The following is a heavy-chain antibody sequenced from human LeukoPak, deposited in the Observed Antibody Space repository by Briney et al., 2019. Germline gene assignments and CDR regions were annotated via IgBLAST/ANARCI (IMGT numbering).Heavy chain of an antibody. CDR2: INPNSGGT. Sequence: ASVKVSCKASGYTFTGYYMHWVRHAPGQGREWMGWINPNSGGTNYAQKFQGRVTMTRDTSISTAYMELRRLRSDDTAVYYCARDLGGGYYGSGSYMFFDPWGQGTLVTVSS. J-gene: IGHJ5*02. V-gene: IGHV1-2*02. D-gene: IGHD3-10*01. CDR3: ARDLGGGYYGSGSYMFFDP. CDR1: GYTFTGYY.